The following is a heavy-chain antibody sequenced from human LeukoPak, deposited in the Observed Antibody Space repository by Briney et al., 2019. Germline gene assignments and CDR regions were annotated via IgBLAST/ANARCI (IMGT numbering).Heavy chain of an antibody. J-gene: IGHJ4*02. CDR2: ISTSSSYI. CDR3: AREMVLAATIVFDY. D-gene: IGHD4/OR15-4a*01. V-gene: IGHV3-21*01. Sequence: GGSLRLSCAASGFTFSSYNMNWVRQAPGKGLEWVSSISTSSSYIYYADSVKGRFTISRDNAKNSLYLQMNSLRDEDTAVYYCAREMVLAATIVFDYWGQGTLVTVSS. CDR1: GFTFSSYN.